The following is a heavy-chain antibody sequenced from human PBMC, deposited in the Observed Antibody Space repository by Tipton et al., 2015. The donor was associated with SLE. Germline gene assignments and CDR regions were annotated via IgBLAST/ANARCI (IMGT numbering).Heavy chain of an antibody. Sequence: TLSLTCAVYGGSFSGYYWSWIRQPPGKGLEWIGEINHSGSTNYNPSLKSRVTISVDTSKNQFSLKLSSVTAADTAVYYCARQARITGTPVWFDPWGQGTLVTVSS. CDR1: GGSFSGYY. CDR2: INHSGST. CDR3: ARQARITGTPVWFDP. J-gene: IGHJ5*02. D-gene: IGHD1-20*01. V-gene: IGHV4-34*01.